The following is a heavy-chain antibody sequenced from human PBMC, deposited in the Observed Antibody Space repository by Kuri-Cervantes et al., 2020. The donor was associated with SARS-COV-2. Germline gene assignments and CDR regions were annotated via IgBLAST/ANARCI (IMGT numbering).Heavy chain of an antibody. J-gene: IGHJ4*02. D-gene: IGHD4-17*01. Sequence: GGSLRLSCAASGFTFDDYAMHWVRQAPGKGLERVSGISWNSGSIGYADSVKGRFTISRDNAKNTLYLQMSSLRAEDMAVYYCARGNGDYGRYFDYWGQGTLVTVSS. V-gene: IGHV3-9*03. CDR3: ARGNGDYGRYFDY. CDR2: ISWNSGSI. CDR1: GFTFDDYA.